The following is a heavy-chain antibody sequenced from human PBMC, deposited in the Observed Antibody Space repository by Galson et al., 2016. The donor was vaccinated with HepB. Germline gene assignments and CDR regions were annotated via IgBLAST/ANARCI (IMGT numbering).Heavy chain of an antibody. Sequence: SVKVSCKASGYIFTSYGISWVRQAPGQGLEWMGWISAYNGNTNYAQKLQGRVTLTTDTSTSTAYMELRSLRSDDTAMYYCARIDGVVVPASTGSRDVVDIWGQGKMVTVSS. CDR3: ARIDGVVVPASTGSRDVVDI. V-gene: IGHV1-18*04. CDR2: ISAYNGNT. D-gene: IGHD2-2*01. CDR1: GYIFTSYG. J-gene: IGHJ3*02.